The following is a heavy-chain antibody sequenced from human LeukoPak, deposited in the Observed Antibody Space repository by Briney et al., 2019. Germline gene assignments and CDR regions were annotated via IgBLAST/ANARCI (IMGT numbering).Heavy chain of an antibody. D-gene: IGHD2-2*01. CDR3: ASGRTDIVVVPATLRNYYFDY. CDR2: IMPIFGTA. V-gene: IGHV1-69*06. CDR1: GGTFSSYD. J-gene: IGHJ4*02. Sequence: SVKVSCKASGGTFSSYDISWVRQAPGQGLEWMGGIMPIFGTANYAQKFQGRVTITADKSTSTAYMELSSLRSEDTAVYYCASGRTDIVVVPATLRNYYFDYWGQGTLVTVSS.